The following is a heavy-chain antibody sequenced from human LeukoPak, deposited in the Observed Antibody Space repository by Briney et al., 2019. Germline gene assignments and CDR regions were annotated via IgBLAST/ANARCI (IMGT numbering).Heavy chain of an antibody. Sequence: SQTLSLTCAISGDSVSSNSVAWNWIRQSPPRGLEWLGRTYYRSKWYSDYAVSVKSRITINPDTSKNQFSPQLKSVTPEDTAVYYCARVVSREWFFDYWGQGTLVTVSS. J-gene: IGHJ4*02. CDR1: GDSVSSNSVA. CDR2: TYYRSKWYS. D-gene: IGHD3-3*01. V-gene: IGHV6-1*01. CDR3: ARVVSREWFFDY.